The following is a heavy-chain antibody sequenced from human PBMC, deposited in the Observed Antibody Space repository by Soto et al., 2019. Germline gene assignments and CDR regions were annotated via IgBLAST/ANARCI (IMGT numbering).Heavy chain of an antibody. V-gene: IGHV1-69*13. CDR2: IIPIFDTT. D-gene: IGHD2-2*01. Sequence: SVKVSCKASGGTFSSYAISWVRQAPGQGLEWMGGIIPIFDTTNYAQKFQGRVTITADESTSTAYMELSSLRSEDTAVYYCARGNHYQNVPFYYYYGMDVWGQGTTVTVSS. CDR3: ARGNHYQNVPFYYYYGMDV. J-gene: IGHJ6*02. CDR1: GGTFSSYA.